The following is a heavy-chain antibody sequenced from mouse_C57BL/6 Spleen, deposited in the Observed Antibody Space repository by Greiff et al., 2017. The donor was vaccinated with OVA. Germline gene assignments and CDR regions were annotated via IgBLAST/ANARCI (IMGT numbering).Heavy chain of an antibody. V-gene: IGHV1-54*01. CDR2: INPGSGGT. D-gene: IGHD2-4*01. CDR1: GYAFTNYS. Sequence: QVQLQQSGAELVRPGTSVKVSCKASGYAFTNYSIEWVKQRPGQGLEWIGVINPGSGGTNYNEKFKGKATLTADKSSSTAYMQLSSLTSEDSAVYFCARGDYDYDGGFAYWGQGTLVTVSA. J-gene: IGHJ3*01. CDR3: ARGDYDYDGGFAY.